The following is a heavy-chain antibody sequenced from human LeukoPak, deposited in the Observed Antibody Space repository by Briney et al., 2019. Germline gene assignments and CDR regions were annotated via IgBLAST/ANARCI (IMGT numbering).Heavy chain of an antibody. CDR1: GYSTTTGFS. D-gene: IGHD3-16*01. J-gene: IGHJ5*02. Sequence: PSETLSLTCAVSGYSTTTGFSWGWIRQPPGKGLEWIATISYNGNTYYNPSLKSRVTISADTSKNQFSVRLTSVTAADTAVYYCAREGAVPGIDPWGQGKSVTISS. CDR3: AREGAVPGIDP. V-gene: IGHV4-38-2*02. CDR2: ISYNGNT.